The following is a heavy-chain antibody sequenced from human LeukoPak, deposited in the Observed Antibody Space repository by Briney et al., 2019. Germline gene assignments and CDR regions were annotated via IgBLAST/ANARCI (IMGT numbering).Heavy chain of an antibody. CDR2: ISGSSSYI. CDR1: GFTFSSCS. J-gene: IGHJ5*02. D-gene: IGHD6-19*01. Sequence: GGSLRFSCAASGFTFSSCSMNWIRQAPGKGLEWVSSISGSSSYIYYADSVKGRFTISRANAKNSLYLQMNSLRAEDTAVYYCARDQSSVAGTTYNWFDPWGQGTLVTVSS. CDR3: ARDQSSVAGTTYNWFDP. V-gene: IGHV3-21*01.